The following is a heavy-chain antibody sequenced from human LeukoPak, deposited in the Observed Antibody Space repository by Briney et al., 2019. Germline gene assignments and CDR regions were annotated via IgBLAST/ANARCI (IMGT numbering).Heavy chain of an antibody. D-gene: IGHD6-13*01. Sequence: GGSLRLSCAASGFTFSSYAMHWVRQAPGKGLEWVAVISYDGSNKYYADSVKGRFTISRDNSKNTLYLQMNSLRAEDTAVYYCARGSNIAAAGSDAFDIWGQGTMVTVSS. CDR2: ISYDGSNK. V-gene: IGHV3-30-3*01. CDR3: ARGSNIAAAGSDAFDI. J-gene: IGHJ3*02. CDR1: GFTFSSYA.